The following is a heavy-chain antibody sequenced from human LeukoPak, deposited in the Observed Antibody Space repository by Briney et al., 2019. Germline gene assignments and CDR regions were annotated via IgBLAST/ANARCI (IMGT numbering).Heavy chain of an antibody. CDR2: IYYSGST. CDR1: GGSISSYY. V-gene: IGHV4-59*08. D-gene: IGHD3-22*01. J-gene: IGHJ6*02. CDR3: ARLAHYYSNLYGMDV. Sequence: SETLSLTCTVSGGSISSYYWSWIRQPPGKGLEWIGYIYYSGSTNYNPSLKSRVTISVDTSKNQFSLKLSSVTAADTAVYYCARLAHYYSNLYGMDVWGQGTTVTVSS.